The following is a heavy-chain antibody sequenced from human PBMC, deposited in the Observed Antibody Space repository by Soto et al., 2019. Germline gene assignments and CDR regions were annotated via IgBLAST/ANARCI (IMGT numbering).Heavy chain of an antibody. Sequence: EVQLLESGGGLVQPGGSLRLSCAASGFTFSTSGMSWVRQAPGKGLEWVSSISGSGDYTNYADSVKGRFTTSRDNSKNTLYLQINSLTAEDTAVYYCANHGGFDIWGQGKMVAVSS. V-gene: IGHV3-23*01. CDR1: GFTFSTSG. J-gene: IGHJ3*02. CDR2: ISGSGDYT. CDR3: ANHGGFDI. D-gene: IGHD4-17*01.